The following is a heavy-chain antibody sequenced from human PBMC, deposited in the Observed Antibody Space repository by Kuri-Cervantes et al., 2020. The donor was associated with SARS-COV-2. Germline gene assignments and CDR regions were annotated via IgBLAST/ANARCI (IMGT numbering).Heavy chain of an antibody. CDR3: ARVSGYCSSTSCRSYGYYYYYGMDV. CDR1: GGSFSGYY. J-gene: IGHJ6*02. CDR2: INHSGST. V-gene: IGHV4-34*01. Sequence: WGSLRLSCAVYGGSFSGYYWSWIRQPPGKGLEWIGEINHSGSTNYNPSLKSRVTISVDTSKNQFSLKLSSVTAADTAVYYCARVSGYCSSTSCRSYGYYYYYGMDVWGQGTTVTVSS. D-gene: IGHD2-2*01.